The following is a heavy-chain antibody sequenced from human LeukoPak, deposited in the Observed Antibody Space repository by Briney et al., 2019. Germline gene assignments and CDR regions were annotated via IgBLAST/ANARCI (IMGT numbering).Heavy chain of an antibody. J-gene: IGHJ3*02. Sequence: GGSLRLSCAASGFTFSSYAMSWVRQAPGKGLEWVSSISSSSSYIYYADSVKGRFTISRDNAKNSLYLQMNSLRAEDTAVYYCARDRDSSSWYRDAFDIWGQGTMVTVSS. CDR2: ISSSSSYI. V-gene: IGHV3-21*01. D-gene: IGHD6-13*01. CDR1: GFTFSSYA. CDR3: ARDRDSSSWYRDAFDI.